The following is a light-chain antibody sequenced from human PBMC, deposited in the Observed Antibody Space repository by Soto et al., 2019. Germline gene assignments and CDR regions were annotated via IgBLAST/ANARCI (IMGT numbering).Light chain of an antibody. Sequence: EIVMTQSPATLSVSPGERATLSCRASQSVSSNLAWYQQKPGQAPRLLIYGASTRATGIPASFSGSGSGTEFTLTISSVQSEDFVVYYCQQYNNWPPWTFGLGTKVEI. CDR2: GAS. V-gene: IGKV3-15*01. CDR3: QQYNNWPPWT. J-gene: IGKJ1*01. CDR1: QSVSSN.